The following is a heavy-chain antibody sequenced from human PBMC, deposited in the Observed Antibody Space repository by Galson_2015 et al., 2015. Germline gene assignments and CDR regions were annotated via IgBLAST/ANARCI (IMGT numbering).Heavy chain of an antibody. CDR2: IYHIGST. Sequence: SEPLSLTCAVSGGSISSRNWGGWVRQPPGKGLEGIGEIYHIGSTNSNPSLKSRVTISVDKSKNQFSLKLSSVTAADTAVYYCARVPDGDYVAYWGQGTLVTVSS. J-gene: IGHJ4*02. CDR3: ARVPDGDYVAY. D-gene: IGHD1-14*01. CDR1: GGSISSRNW. V-gene: IGHV4-4*02.